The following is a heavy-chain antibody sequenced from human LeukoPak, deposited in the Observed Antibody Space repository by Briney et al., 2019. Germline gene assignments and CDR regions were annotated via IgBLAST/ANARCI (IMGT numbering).Heavy chain of an antibody. CDR3: ASLPYRSGGSCHAEGFDP. J-gene: IGHJ5*02. D-gene: IGHD2-15*01. Sequence: PGGSLRLSCAASGFTFSSYSMNWVRQAPGKGLEWVSSISSSSNFVFYADSVKGRFTISRDNAKNSLFLQMNSLRAEDTAVYYCASLPYRSGGSCHAEGFDPWGQGTLVTVSS. CDR1: GFTFSSYS. CDR2: ISSSSNFV. V-gene: IGHV3-21*01.